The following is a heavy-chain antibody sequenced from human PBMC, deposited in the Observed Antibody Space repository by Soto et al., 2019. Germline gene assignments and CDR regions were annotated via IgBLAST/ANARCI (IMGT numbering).Heavy chain of an antibody. D-gene: IGHD3-22*01. CDR3: ARPEYYYDSSGYSLGAFDI. CDR1: GYSFTSYW. CDR2: IYPGDSDT. J-gene: IGHJ3*02. V-gene: IGHV5-51*01. Sequence: PGESLKISCKGSGYSFTSYWIGWVRQMPGKGLEWMGIIYPGDSDTRYSPSFQGQVTISADKSISTAYLQWSSLKASDTAMYYCARPEYYYDSSGYSLGAFDIWGQGTVVTVSS.